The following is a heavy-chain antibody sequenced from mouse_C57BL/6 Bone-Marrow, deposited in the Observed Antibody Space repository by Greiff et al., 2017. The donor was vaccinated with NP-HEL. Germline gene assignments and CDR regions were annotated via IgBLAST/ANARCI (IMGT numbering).Heavy chain of an antibody. Sequence: QVQLKESGAELVKPGASVKMSCKASGYTFTSYWITWVKQRPGQGLEWIGDIYPGSGSTNYNEKFKSKATLTVDTSSSTAYMQLSSLTSEDSAVYYCARSGIYYDYLDYWGQGTTLTVSS. CDR2: IYPGSGST. J-gene: IGHJ2*01. CDR1: GYTFTSYW. V-gene: IGHV1-55*01. CDR3: ARSGIYYDYLDY. D-gene: IGHD2-4*01.